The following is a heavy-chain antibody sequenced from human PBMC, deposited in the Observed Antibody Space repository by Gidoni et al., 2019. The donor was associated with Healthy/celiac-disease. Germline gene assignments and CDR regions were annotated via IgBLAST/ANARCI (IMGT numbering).Heavy chain of an antibody. Sequence: QVQLVESGGGLVKPGGSLRLSCAASGFTFSDSYMSWIRQAPGKGLEWVSYISSSSSYTNYADSVKGRFTISRDNAKNSLYLQMNSLRAEDTAVYYCARVALVLLWFGSASNNWFDPWGQGTLVTVSS. CDR3: ARVALVLLWFGSASNNWFDP. D-gene: IGHD3-10*01. J-gene: IGHJ5*02. CDR2: ISSSSSYT. V-gene: IGHV3-11*06. CDR1: GFTFSDSY.